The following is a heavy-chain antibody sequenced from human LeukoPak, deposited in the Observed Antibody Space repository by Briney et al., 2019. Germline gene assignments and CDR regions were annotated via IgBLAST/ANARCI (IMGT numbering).Heavy chain of an antibody. J-gene: IGHJ4*02. D-gene: IGHD6-19*01. CDR2: IYYSGST. CDR3: ARGTAVAGLLGY. CDR1: GFSFISYW. Sequence: PGRSLRLSCAASGFSFISYWMSWVRPAPGKGLEWIGYIYYSGSTYYNPSPKSRVTLSVDTSKNQFSLKLSSVTAADTAVYYCARGTAVAGLLGYWGQGTLVTVSS. V-gene: IGHV4-31*02.